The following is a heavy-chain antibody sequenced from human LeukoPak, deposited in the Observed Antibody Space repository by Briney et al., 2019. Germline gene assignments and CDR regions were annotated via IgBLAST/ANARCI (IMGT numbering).Heavy chain of an antibody. J-gene: IGHJ3*02. CDR1: GFTFSGYW. CDR3: ARGGAYHAFDI. CDR2: INNDGSGT. Sequence: GGSLRLSCAASGFTFSGYWIYWVRQVPGKGLVYVSRINNDGSGTTYADSVKGRFTISRDNAKNTVYLQMDSLRVEDTAVYYCARGGAYHAFDIWGQGTMVTVSS. V-gene: IGHV3-74*01. D-gene: IGHD2-2*01.